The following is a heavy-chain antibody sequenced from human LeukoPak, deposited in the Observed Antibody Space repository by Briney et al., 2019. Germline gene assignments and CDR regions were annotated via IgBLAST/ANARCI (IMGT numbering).Heavy chain of an antibody. CDR1: GYTFTRYG. CDR3: ARVDIVVVVAANWFDP. V-gene: IGHV1-18*01. Sequence: ASVKVSCKASGYTFTRYGISWVRQAPGQGLEWMGWISAYNGNTNYAQKLQGRVTMTTDTSTSTAYMELRSLRSDDTAVYYCARVDIVVVVAANWFDPWGHGTLVTVSS. D-gene: IGHD2-15*01. J-gene: IGHJ5*02. CDR2: ISAYNGNT.